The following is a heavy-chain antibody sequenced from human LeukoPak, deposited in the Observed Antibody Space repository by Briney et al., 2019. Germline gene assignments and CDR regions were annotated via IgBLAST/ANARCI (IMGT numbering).Heavy chain of an antibody. Sequence: GGSLRLSCAASGFTFSTYSMNWVRQAPGKGLEWVSSITRSSYIYYADSVKGRFTISRDNAKNSLYLQMNSLRAEDTAVYYCAGYVSSGRRDAFDIWGQGTMVTVSS. CDR2: ITRSSYI. J-gene: IGHJ3*02. V-gene: IGHV3-21*01. CDR1: GFTFSTYS. CDR3: AGYVSSGRRDAFDI. D-gene: IGHD3-22*01.